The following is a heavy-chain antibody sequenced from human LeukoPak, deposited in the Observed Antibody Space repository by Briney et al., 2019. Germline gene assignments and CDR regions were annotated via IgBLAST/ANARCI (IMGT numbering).Heavy chain of an antibody. J-gene: IGHJ4*02. CDR2: IYPGDSDT. CDR1: GYSITNYW. V-gene: IGHV5-51*01. CDR3: ARPKSSSWSGFDY. Sequence: GESLKISCKGSGYSITNYWIGWVRQMPGKGLEWIGIIYPGDSDTRYTPSSQGQVTISADRSISSAYLQWSSLKASDTAIYYCARPKSSSWSGFDYWGQGTLVTVSS. D-gene: IGHD6-13*01.